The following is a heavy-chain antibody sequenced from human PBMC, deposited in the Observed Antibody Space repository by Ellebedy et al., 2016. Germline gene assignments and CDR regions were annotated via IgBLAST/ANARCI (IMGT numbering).Heavy chain of an antibody. CDR1: GFTFSSYG. J-gene: IGHJ4*02. Sequence: GGSLRLSCAASGFTFSSYGMHWVRQAPGKGLEWVAVISYDGSNKYYADSVKGRFTISRDNSKNTLYLQMNSLSAEDTAVYYCASHLGCSSTSCSYFDYWGQGTLVTVSS. CDR3: ASHLGCSSTSCSYFDY. CDR2: ISYDGSNK. D-gene: IGHD2-2*01. V-gene: IGHV3-30*03.